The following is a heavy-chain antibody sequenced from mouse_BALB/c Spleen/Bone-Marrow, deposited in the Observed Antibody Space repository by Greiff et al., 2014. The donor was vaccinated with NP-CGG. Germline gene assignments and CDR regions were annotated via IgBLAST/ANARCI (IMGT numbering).Heavy chain of an antibody. CDR3: AREGDYYGSSAY. CDR1: GYSFTSYW. Sequence: QVQLQQPGPQLVRPGASVKISCKASGYSFTSYWMHWVKQRPGRGLEWIGMIDPSDSETRLNQKFKDKATLTVDKSSSTAYMQLSSPTSEDSAVYYCAREGDYYGSSAYWGQGTLVTVSA. D-gene: IGHD1-1*01. J-gene: IGHJ3*01. V-gene: IGHV1S127*01. CDR2: IDPSDSET.